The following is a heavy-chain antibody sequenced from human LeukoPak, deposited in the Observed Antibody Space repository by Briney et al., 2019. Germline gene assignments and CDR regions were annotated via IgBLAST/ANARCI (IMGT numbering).Heavy chain of an antibody. D-gene: IGHD2-2*02. V-gene: IGHV4-34*01. J-gene: IGHJ6*03. CDR2: INHSGST. CDR1: GGSFSGYY. Sequence: KPSETLSLICAVYGGSFSGYYWSWIRQPPGKGLEWIGEINHSGSTNYNPSLKSRVTISVDTSKNQFSLRLTSVTAADTAVYYCARGRGCSSTSCYTDYYYYMDVWGKGTTVTVSS. CDR3: ARGRGCSSTSCYTDYYYYMDV.